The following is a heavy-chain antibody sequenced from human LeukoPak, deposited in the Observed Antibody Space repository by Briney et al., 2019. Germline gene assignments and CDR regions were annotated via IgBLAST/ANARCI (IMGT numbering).Heavy chain of an antibody. CDR2: IIPIFGTA. D-gene: IGHD6-19*01. J-gene: IGHJ6*03. V-gene: IGHV1-69*05. Sequence: SVKVSCKASGGTFSSYAISWVRQAPGQGLEWMGRIIPIFGTANYAQKFQGRVTITTDESTSTAYMELSSLRSEDTAVYYCARVRTSVAGSYYYYYYMDVWGKGTTATVSS. CDR3: ARVRTSVAGSYYYYYYMDV. CDR1: GGTFSSYA.